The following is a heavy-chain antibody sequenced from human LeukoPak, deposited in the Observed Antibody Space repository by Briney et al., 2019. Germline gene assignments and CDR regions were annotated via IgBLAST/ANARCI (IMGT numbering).Heavy chain of an antibody. D-gene: IGHD4-17*01. CDR1: GYTLTELS. CDR2: FDPEDGET. V-gene: IGHV1-24*01. Sequence: ASVKVSCKVSGYTLTELSMHWVRQAPGKGLEWMGGFDPEDGETIYAQKFQGRVTMTVDTSTDTAYMELSSLRSEDTAVYYCATYYGDYVAAFDIWGQGTMVTVSS. CDR3: ATYYGDYVAAFDI. J-gene: IGHJ3*02.